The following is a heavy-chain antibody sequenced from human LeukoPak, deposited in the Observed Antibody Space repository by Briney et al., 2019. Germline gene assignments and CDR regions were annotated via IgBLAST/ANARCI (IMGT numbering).Heavy chain of an antibody. D-gene: IGHD6-6*01. V-gene: IGHV1-18*01. CDR3: ARGLIAARALDP. CDR1: GYTFTSYG. Sequence: ASVNVSCKASGYTFTSYGISWVRQAPGQGLEWMGWISAYNGNTNYAQKLQGRVTMTTDTSTSTAYTELRSLRSDDTAVYYCARGLIAARALDPWGQGTLVTVSS. J-gene: IGHJ5*02. CDR2: ISAYNGNT.